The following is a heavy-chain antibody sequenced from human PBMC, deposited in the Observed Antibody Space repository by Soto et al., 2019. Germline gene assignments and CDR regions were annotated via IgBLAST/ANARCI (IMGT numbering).Heavy chain of an antibody. CDR2: ISLYSDGT. V-gene: IGHV1-18*01. J-gene: IGHJ5*02. D-gene: IGHD2-2*01. CDR1: GYTFSNYG. CDR3: ARVVPGAEAWFGP. Sequence: ASVKVSCKASGYTFSNYGITWVRQAPGQPLEWLGWISLYSDGTNYAQKFQGRVSMTTDTSTTTAYMELRSLRSDDTAVYYCARVVPGAEAWFGPWGQGALVTVSS.